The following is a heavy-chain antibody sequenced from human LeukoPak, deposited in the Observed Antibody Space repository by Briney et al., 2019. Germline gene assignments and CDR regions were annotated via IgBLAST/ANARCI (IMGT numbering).Heavy chain of an antibody. Sequence: GASVKVSCKASGYTFTSYYMHWVRQAPGQGLEWMGIINPSDGSTTDTEKLQGRVTMTRDTSTSTLYMEVSSLRSEDTAVYYCAREMGATASTQFDYWGQGTLVTVSS. CDR3: AREMGATASTQFDY. D-gene: IGHD2-21*02. V-gene: IGHV1-46*04. CDR1: GYTFTSYY. J-gene: IGHJ4*02. CDR2: INPSDGST.